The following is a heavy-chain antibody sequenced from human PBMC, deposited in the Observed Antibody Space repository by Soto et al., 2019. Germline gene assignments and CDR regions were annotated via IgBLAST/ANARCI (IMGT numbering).Heavy chain of an antibody. V-gene: IGHV2-5*02. CDR3: AHRADFNGNGNGGSYDF. D-gene: IGHD1-1*01. Sequence: QITLKESGPTRVKPTQTLTLTCTFSGFSLTTRPVGLGWIRQPPGKALEQLALIYWDDDKRYSPNLMSRLTITKDTSKNQVVRTMTNMDPEDTATYYCAHRADFNGNGNGGSYDFWGQGALVIVSS. CDR2: IYWDDDK. CDR1: GFSLTTRPVG. J-gene: IGHJ4*02.